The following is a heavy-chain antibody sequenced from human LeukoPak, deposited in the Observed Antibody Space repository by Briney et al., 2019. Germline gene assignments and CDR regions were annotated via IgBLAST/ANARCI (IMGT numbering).Heavy chain of an antibody. CDR2: ISYDGSNK. V-gene: IGHV3-30*09. D-gene: IGHD5-18*01. CDR3: AGAGVYSYSYYMDV. J-gene: IGHJ6*03. CDR1: RFTFSSYA. Sequence: GRSLRLSCAASRFTFSSYAMHWVRQPPGKGLEWVTLISYDGSNKYYADSVKGRFDISRDNSKNTLYLQMNGLRAEDTAVYYGAGAGVYSYSYYMDVWGKGTTVTVSS.